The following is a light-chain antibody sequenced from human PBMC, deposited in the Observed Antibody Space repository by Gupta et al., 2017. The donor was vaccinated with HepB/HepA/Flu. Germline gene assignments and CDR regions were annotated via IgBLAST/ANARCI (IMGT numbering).Light chain of an antibody. V-gene: IGKV3-11*01. CDR3: KQHNKWHQPLFT. CDR1: QSVSSY. J-gene: IGKJ3*01. Sequence: EIVLTQSPATLSLSPGERATLSCRASQSVSSYLAWYQQKPGQAPRLLIYDASNRATGSPARCSGSGCGEDCTLTISTLDPEECAVYYCKQHNKWHQPLFTFGPGTKVDIK. CDR2: DAS.